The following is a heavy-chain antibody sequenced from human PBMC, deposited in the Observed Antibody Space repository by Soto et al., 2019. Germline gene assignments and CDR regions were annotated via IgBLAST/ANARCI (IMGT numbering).Heavy chain of an antibody. CDR2: IYYSGST. V-gene: IGHV4-31*03. CDR1: GGSISSGGYY. CDR3: ARDYSSSSDRDAFDI. Sequence: SETLSLTCTVSGGSISSGGYYWSWIRQHPGKGLEWIGYIYYSGSTYYNPSLKSRVTISVDTSKNQFSLKLSSVTAADTAVYYCARDYSSSSDRDAFDIWGQGTMVTV. D-gene: IGHD6-6*01. J-gene: IGHJ3*02.